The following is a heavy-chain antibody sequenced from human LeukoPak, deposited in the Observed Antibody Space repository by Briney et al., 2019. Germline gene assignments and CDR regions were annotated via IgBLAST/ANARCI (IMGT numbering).Heavy chain of an antibody. CDR1: GFTVSSNY. Sequence: PGGALRLSCAASGFTVSSNYMNWVRQAPGKGLEWVSAIFSGVSKHYADSVKGRFTISRDNSKNTLYLQMNSLRVEDTAVYYCARDREMASFDYWGQGTLVTVSS. CDR2: IFSGVSK. V-gene: IGHV3-66*01. J-gene: IGHJ4*02. D-gene: IGHD5-24*01. CDR3: ARDREMASFDY.